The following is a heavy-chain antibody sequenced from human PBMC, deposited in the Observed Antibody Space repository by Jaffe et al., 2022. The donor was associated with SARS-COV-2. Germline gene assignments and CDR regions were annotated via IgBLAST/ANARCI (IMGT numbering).Heavy chain of an antibody. J-gene: IGHJ4*02. CDR3: ARGPASSWYPIDY. CDR2: INHSGST. D-gene: IGHD6-13*01. Sequence: QVQLQQWGAGLLKPSETLSLTCAVYGGSFSGYYWSWIRQPPGKGLEWIGEINHSGSTNYNPSLKSRVTISVDTSKNQFSLKLSSVTAADTAVYYCARGPASSWYPIDYWGQGTLVTVSS. V-gene: IGHV4-34*01. CDR1: GGSFSGYY.